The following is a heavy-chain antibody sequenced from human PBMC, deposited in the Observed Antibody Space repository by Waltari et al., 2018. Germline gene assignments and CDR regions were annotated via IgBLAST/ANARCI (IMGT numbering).Heavy chain of an antibody. J-gene: IGHJ4*02. CDR1: GFTFDDYA. Sequence: EVQLVESGGGLVQPGRSLRLSCAASGFTFDDYAMHWVRQAPGKGLEWVSGISWNSGSIGYADSVKGRFTISRDNAKNSLYLQMNSLRAEDTAVYYCARDVWQPLLRTIGNFDYWGQGTLVTVSS. D-gene: IGHD2-15*01. V-gene: IGHV3-9*01. CDR2: ISWNSGSI. CDR3: ARDVWQPLLRTIGNFDY.